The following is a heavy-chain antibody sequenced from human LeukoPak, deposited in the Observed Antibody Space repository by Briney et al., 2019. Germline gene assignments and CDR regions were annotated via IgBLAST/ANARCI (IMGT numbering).Heavy chain of an antibody. J-gene: IGHJ4*02. CDR2: INPNSGGT. Sequence: ASVKVSCKASGYTFTGYYMHWVRQAPGQGLEWMGWINPNSGGTNYAQKFQGRVTMTTDTSTSTAYMELRSLRSDDTAVYYCARGVLLWFGEFSSFDYWGQGTLVTVSS. V-gene: IGHV1-2*02. D-gene: IGHD3-10*01. CDR3: ARGVLLWFGEFSSFDY. CDR1: GYTFTGYY.